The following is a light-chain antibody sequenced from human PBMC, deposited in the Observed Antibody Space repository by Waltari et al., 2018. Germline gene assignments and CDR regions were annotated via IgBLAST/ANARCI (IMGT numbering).Light chain of an antibody. Sequence: QSALPQPASVSGSPGQPITIACTGTSNDIGDYNYVSWYQHQSGKAPKLMIYDVTERPSGFSNRFSGSKSGNTASLTISGLQADDEADYYCTSFSTISTSLFGGGTKVTVL. CDR1: SNDIGDYNY. CDR3: TSFSTISTSL. CDR2: DVT. J-gene: IGLJ3*02. V-gene: IGLV2-14*03.